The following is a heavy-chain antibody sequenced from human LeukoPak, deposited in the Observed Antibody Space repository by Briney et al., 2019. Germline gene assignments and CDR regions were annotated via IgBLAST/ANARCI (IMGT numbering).Heavy chain of an antibody. Sequence: PGGSLRLSCAASGFTFSGYAMHWVRQAPGKGLEWVAVISYDGSNKYYADSVKGRFTISRDNSKNTLYLQMNSLRAEDTAVYYCARVLRGDPAALGDYWGQGTLVTVSS. CDR1: GFTFSGYA. CDR2: ISYDGSNK. J-gene: IGHJ4*02. CDR3: ARVLRGDPAALGDY. V-gene: IGHV3-30*04. D-gene: IGHD2-21*02.